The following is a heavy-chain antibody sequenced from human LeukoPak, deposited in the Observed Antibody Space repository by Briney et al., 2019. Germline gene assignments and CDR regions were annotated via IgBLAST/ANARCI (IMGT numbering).Heavy chain of an antibody. V-gene: IGHV4-34*01. CDR3: ARLPRLRRNAFDI. CDR2: INHSGST. D-gene: IGHD3-3*01. Sequence: SETLSLTCAVYGGSFSGYYWSWIRQPPGKGPEWIGEINHSGSTNYNPSLKSRVTISVDTSKNQFSLKLSSVTAADTAVYYCARLPRLRRNAFDIWGQGTMVTVSS. CDR1: GGSFSGYY. J-gene: IGHJ3*02.